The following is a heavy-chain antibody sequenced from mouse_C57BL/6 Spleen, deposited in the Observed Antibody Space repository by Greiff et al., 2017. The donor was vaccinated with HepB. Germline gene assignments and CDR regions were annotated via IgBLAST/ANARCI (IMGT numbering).Heavy chain of an antibody. CDR3: AGGKDAMDY. CDR1: GYTFTDYN. CDR2: INPNNGGT. D-gene: IGHD1-1*01. V-gene: IGHV1-18*01. Sequence: EVKLVESGPELVKPGASVKIPCKASGYTFTDYNMDWVKQSHGKSLEWIGDINPNNGGTIYNQKFKGKATLTVDKSSSTAYMELRSLTSEDTAVYYCAGGKDAMDYWGQGTSVTVSS. J-gene: IGHJ4*01.